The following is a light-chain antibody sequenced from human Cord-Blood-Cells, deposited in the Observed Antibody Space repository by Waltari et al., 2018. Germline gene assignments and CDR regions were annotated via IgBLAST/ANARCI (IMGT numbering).Light chain of an antibody. J-gene: IGLJ1*01. CDR2: EVS. Sequence: QSALPQPPSVSGSPGQSVTIPCTGTSSDVGIYNRVSWYQQPPGTAPKLLIYEVSNRPSGVPDRFSGSKSGNTASLTISGLQAEDEADYYCSSYTSSSTYVFGTGTKVTVL. V-gene: IGLV2-18*02. CDR1: SSDVGIYNR. CDR3: SSYTSSSTYV.